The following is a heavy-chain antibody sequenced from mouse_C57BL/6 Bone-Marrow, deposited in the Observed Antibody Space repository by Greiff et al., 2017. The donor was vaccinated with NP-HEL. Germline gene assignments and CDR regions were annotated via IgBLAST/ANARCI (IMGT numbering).Heavy chain of an antibody. CDR3: ARERLGLLGFAY. CDR1: GYTFTSYW. J-gene: IGHJ3*01. CDR2: ISPSDSGT. V-gene: IGHV1-53*01. Sequence: VQLQQPGTELVTPGASVKLSCKASGYTFTSYWMHWVKQRPGQGLEWIGNISPSDSGTNYNEKFKSKLTLTEDKSSSTVYMQLSSLKADDSAVYYCARERLGLLGFAYWGQGTLVTVDA. D-gene: IGHD4-1*01.